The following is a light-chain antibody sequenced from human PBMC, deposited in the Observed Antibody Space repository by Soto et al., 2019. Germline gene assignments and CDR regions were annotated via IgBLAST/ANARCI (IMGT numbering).Light chain of an antibody. CDR3: QQYGGSPRT. J-gene: IGKJ1*01. V-gene: IGKV3-20*01. Sequence: EIVLTQSPGTLSLSPGEGATLSCRASQSIGGNFLAWYQQRRGQAPRLLIHGASNRATGIPDRFSGSGSGTDFTLTITRLEPEDFAVYYGQQYGGSPRTFGQGTKVEVE. CDR1: QSIGGNF. CDR2: GAS.